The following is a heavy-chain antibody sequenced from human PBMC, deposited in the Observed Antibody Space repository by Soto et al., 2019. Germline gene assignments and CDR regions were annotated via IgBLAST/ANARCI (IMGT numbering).Heavy chain of an antibody. V-gene: IGHV4-59*01. CDR2: IYYSGST. CDR3: ARANYGMDV. J-gene: IGHJ6*02. Sequence: SETLSLTCTVSGGSISSYYWSWIRQPPGKGLEWIGYIYYSGSTNYNPSLKSRVTISVDTSKNQFSLKLSSVTAADTAVYYCARANYGMDVWGQGTTVTV. CDR1: GGSISSYY.